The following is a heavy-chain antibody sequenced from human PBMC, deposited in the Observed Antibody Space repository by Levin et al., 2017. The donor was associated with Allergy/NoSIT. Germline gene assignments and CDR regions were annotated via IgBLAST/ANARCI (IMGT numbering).Heavy chain of an antibody. CDR3: ATGRGGSY. J-gene: IGHJ4*02. CDR2: IKQDGSEK. Sequence: GESLKIYCAASGFTFSTYWMTWVRQAPGTGLEWVANIKQDGSEKYYVDSVKGRFTISRDNAKKSLYLQMNSLRAEDTAVYYCATGRGGSYWGQGTLVTVSS. V-gene: IGHV3-7*01. CDR1: GFTFSTYW. D-gene: IGHD3-10*01.